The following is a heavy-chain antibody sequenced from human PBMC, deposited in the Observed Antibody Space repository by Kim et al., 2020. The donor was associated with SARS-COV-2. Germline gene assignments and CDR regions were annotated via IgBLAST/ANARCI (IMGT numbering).Heavy chain of an antibody. CDR1: GFTFSNSW. J-gene: IGHJ4*02. Sequence: GGSLRLSCLASGFTFSNSWMTWVRQAPGKGLEWVANINQDGSEKYYVDSVKGRFTISRDNAKNSLFLQMSSLRAEDMAVYFCARTGRDSSSWYGRPHYFDYWGQGTLVTVSS. V-gene: IGHV3-7*01. CDR2: INQDGSEK. D-gene: IGHD6-13*01. CDR3: ARTGRDSSSWYGRPHYFDY.